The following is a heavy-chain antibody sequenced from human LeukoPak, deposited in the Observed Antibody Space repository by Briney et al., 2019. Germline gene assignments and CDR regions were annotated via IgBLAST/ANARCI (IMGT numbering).Heavy chain of an antibody. CDR3: AKDHSTYDFWSGYSAGWFDP. CDR1: GFTFSSYG. CDR2: ISYDGSNK. J-gene: IGHJ5*02. Sequence: GGSLRLSCAASGFTFSSYGMHWVRQAPGKGLEWGAVISYDGSNKYYADSVKGRFTISRDNSKNTLYLQMNSLRAEDTAVYYCAKDHSTYDFWSGYSAGWFDPWGQGTLVTVSS. D-gene: IGHD3-3*01. V-gene: IGHV3-30*18.